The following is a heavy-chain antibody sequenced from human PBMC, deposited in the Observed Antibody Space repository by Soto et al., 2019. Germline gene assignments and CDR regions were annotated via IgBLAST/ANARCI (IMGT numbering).Heavy chain of an antibody. Sequence: SETLSLTCTVSGGSISSYYWSWIRQPPGKGLEWIGYIYYSGSTNYNPSLKSRVTISVDTSKNQFSLKLSSVTAADTAVYYCVGMGTYFDERGQRTPVTVSS. CDR1: GGSISSYY. J-gene: IGHJ4*02. D-gene: IGHD1-7*01. CDR3: VGMGTYFDE. CDR2: IYYSGST. V-gene: IGHV4-59*08.